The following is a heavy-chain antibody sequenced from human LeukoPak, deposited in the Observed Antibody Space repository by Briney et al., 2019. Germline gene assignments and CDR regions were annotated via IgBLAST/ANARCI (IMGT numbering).Heavy chain of an antibody. CDR1: GGSISSSTYY. CDR3: ARHQYSSSSGLMYFDL. V-gene: IGHV4-39*01. J-gene: IGHJ2*01. D-gene: IGHD6-6*01. Sequence: PSETLSLTCTVSGGSISSSTYYWGWIRQPPGKGLEWIGSIYYSGSTYYNPSLKSRVTISVDTSKNQFSLKLNSVTAADTAVYYCARHQYSSSSGLMYFDLWGRGTLVTVSS. CDR2: IYYSGST.